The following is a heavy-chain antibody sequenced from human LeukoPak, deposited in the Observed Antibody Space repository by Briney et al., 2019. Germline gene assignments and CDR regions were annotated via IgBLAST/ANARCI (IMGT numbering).Heavy chain of an antibody. CDR3: ARDLHPGYKYDSSGYYVY. J-gene: IGHJ4*02. D-gene: IGHD3-22*01. CDR1: GYTFTSYG. Sequence: ASVKVSCKASGYTFTSYGINWVRQAPGQGLQWMGWISLYNGNTNYAQRLQGRVTMTTDTSTGTAYMELRSLRSDDTAMYYCARDLHPGYKYDSSGYYVYWGQGTLVTVSS. V-gene: IGHV1-18*01. CDR2: ISLYNGNT.